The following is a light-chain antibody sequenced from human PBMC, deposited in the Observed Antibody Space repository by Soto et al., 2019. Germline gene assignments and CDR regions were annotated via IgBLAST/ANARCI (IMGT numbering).Light chain of an antibody. CDR2: EVT. V-gene: IGLV2-14*01. Sequence: QSALTQPASVSGSLGQSITMSCTGTSTDVGGYNFVSWYQQHPDKAPKLLIYEVTNRPSGVSNRFSGSKSGNTASLTISGLQAQDEADYYCSSYTSTGNPVLGNGTKVTVL. J-gene: IGLJ1*01. CDR3: SSYTSTGNPV. CDR1: STDVGGYNF.